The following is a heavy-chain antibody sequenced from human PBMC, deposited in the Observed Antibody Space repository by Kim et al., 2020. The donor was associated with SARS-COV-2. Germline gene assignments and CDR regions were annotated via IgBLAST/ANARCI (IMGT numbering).Heavy chain of an antibody. CDR3: ARDGYSGVGDAFDI. J-gene: IGHJ3*02. D-gene: IGHD6-19*01. V-gene: IGHV1-2*02. Sequence: AQKFQGRVTMTRDTSISTAYMELSRLRSDDTAVYYCARDGYSGVGDAFDIWGQGTMVTVSS.